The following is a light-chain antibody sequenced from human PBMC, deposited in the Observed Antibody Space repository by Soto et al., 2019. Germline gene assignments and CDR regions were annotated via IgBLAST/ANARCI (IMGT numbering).Light chain of an antibody. J-gene: IGLJ2*01. CDR1: SSDVGGYNY. CDR2: EVN. CDR3: CSYAGSYTL. Sequence: QSVLTQPPSASGSPGQSVAISCTGTSSDVGGYNYVSWYQQHPGKAPKLMIYEVNKRPSGVPDRFSGSKSGNTASLTVSGLQAEDEADYYCCSYAGSYTLFGGGTKVTVL. V-gene: IGLV2-8*01.